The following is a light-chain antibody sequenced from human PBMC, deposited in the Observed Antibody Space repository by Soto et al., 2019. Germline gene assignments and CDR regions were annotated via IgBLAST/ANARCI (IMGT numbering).Light chain of an antibody. V-gene: IGKV2-28*01. CDR2: LGS. Sequence: DIVMTQPQLSLPVTPGEPASISCRSSQSLLHSNGYNYLDWYLQKPGQSPQLLIYLGSNRASGVPDRFSGSGSGTDFTLKISRVEAEDVGVYYCMQALQTPPHTFGGGTKVDIK. CDR1: QSLLHSNGYNY. CDR3: MQALQTPPHT. J-gene: IGKJ4*01.